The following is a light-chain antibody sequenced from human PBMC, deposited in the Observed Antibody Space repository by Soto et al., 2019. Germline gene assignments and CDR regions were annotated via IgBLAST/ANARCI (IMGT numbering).Light chain of an antibody. CDR2: AAS. J-gene: IGKJ2*01. CDR3: QPSYSTPRT. Sequence: DIQMTQSPSSLSASVGDRVTITCRASQSISSYLNWYQQKPGKAPKLLIYAASSLQSGVPSRFSGSGSGTDFTLTISSLQPEDVATYYCQPSYSTPRTFGQGTKLEIK. V-gene: IGKV1-39*01. CDR1: QSISSY.